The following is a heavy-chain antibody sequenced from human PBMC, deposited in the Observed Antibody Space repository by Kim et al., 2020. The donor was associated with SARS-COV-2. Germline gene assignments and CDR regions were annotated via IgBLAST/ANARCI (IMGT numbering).Heavy chain of an antibody. D-gene: IGHD3-22*01. CDR1: GFTFSSYA. J-gene: IGHJ1*01. Sequence: GGSLRLSCVASGFTFSSYAMSWVRQAPGKGLEWVSAISSSGGTTYYADSVKGRFTISRDNSKNTLSLQMSSLRADDTAVFYCAKSPFYFDSNGYYSCWG. V-gene: IGHV3-23*01. CDR2: ISSSGGTT. CDR3: AKSPFYFDSNGYYSC.